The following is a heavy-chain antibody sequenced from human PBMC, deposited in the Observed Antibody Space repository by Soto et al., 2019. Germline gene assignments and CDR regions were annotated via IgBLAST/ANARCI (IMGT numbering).Heavy chain of an antibody. CDR3: ARGRGAAADYFDF. CDR2: ISSSTSHT. Sequence: QVQLVESGGGLVKPGGSLRLSCAVSGFTFSAYYMTWIRQAPGKGLEWVSYISSSTSHTNYADSVKGRFTISRDNAKNSLFLKMNSLRAEDTAVYYCARGRGAAADYFDFWGQGTRVTVSS. D-gene: IGHD6-13*01. CDR1: GFTFSAYY. J-gene: IGHJ4*02. V-gene: IGHV3-11*05.